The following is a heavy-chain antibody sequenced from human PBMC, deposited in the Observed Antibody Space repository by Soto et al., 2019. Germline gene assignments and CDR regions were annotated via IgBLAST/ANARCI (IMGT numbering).Heavy chain of an antibody. CDR2: INAGDGYT. V-gene: IGHV1-3*05. CDR1: GYTFTSHH. Sequence: QVQFVQSGAEEREPGASVKVTCKTSGYTFTSHHIHWVRQAPGQWLEWMGLINAGDGYTQYSRTFQDRVTFSRDTSAGTAYMEFSGLTYEDTAVYYCARAIGMVALDAWGQGTLVTVSS. J-gene: IGHJ4*02. D-gene: IGHD3-10*01. CDR3: ARAIGMVALDA.